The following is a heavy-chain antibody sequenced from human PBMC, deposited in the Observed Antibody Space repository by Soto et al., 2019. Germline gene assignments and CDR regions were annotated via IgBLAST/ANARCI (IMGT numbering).Heavy chain of an antibody. CDR2: ISSSSSYI. D-gene: IGHD3-10*01. Sequence: PGGSLRLSCAASGFTFSSYSMNWVRQAPGKGLEWVSSISSSSSYIYYADSVKGRFTISRDNAKNSLYLQMNSLRAEDTAVYYCARDSALLWFGELLYPGYFDYWGQGTLVTVSS. V-gene: IGHV3-21*01. J-gene: IGHJ4*02. CDR3: ARDSALLWFGELLYPGYFDY. CDR1: GFTFSSYS.